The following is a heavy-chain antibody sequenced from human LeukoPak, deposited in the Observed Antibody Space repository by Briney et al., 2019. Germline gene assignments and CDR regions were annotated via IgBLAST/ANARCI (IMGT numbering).Heavy chain of an antibody. CDR3: ANIRRSGSSVDN. Sequence: GGSLRLSCAASGFTFSSYAMSWLRQAPGKGLEWVSSISGSGGSTYYADSVKGRFTISRDNSKNTLHLQMNSLRAEDTAVYYCANIRRSGSSVDNWGQGTPVTSSS. J-gene: IGHJ4*02. V-gene: IGHV3-23*01. CDR1: GFTFSSYA. D-gene: IGHD1-26*01. CDR2: ISGSGGST.